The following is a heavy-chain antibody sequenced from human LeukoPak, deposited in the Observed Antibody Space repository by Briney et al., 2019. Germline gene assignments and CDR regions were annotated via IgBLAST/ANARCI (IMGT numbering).Heavy chain of an antibody. V-gene: IGHV4-59*01. D-gene: IGHD2-8*01. CDR1: GGSISSYY. J-gene: IGHJ4*02. CDR3: ARAPHGPSQFDY. Sequence: PSETLSLTCTVSGGSISSYYWSWIRQPPGKGLEWIGYIYYSGSTNYNPSLKSRVTISVDTSKNQFSLKLSSVTAADTAVYYCARAPHGPSQFDYWGQGTLVTVSS. CDR2: IYYSGST.